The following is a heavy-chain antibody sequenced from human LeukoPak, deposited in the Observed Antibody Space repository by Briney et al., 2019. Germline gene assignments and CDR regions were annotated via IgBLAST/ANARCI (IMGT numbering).Heavy chain of an antibody. CDR2: ISLSGQT. V-gene: IGHV4/OR15-8*02. CDR1: GGPIRSTNW. CDR3: SRESGAFCPFGY. D-gene: IGHD1-26*01. Sequence: SETLSLTCGVSGGPIRSTNWGSWVRQPPGQGLAWIGEISLSGQTNFNPSLNGRVTMSLDESRNQLSLKLTSVTAADTAIYYCSRESGAFCPFGYWGQGTLVIVPP. J-gene: IGHJ4*02.